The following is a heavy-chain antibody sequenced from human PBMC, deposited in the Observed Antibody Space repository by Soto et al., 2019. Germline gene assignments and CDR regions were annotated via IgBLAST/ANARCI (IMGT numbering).Heavy chain of an antibody. CDR2: ISAGSSNI. CDR3: ARQYPSSSRHFDH. Sequence: EVELVESGGCLGKPGGSLTLSCAASGFTFRTYYMIWVRQAPGKGLEWVSSISAGSSNIYYAPSVKGRFTISRDNAKNSLYLQINSLRAEDTAVYYCARQYPSSSRHFDHWGQGTLVTVSS. CDR1: GFTFRTYY. V-gene: IGHV3-21*01. J-gene: IGHJ4*02. D-gene: IGHD6-6*01.